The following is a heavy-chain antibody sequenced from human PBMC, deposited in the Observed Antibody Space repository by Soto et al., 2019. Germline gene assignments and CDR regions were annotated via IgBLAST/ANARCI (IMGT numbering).Heavy chain of an antibody. Sequence: QVQLVQSGAEVKEPGASVRVSCKASGYTFTSYDINWVRQATGQGLEWMGWMNPESRNTGYAQKFRGRVTMTRDTSISTAYMELTSLRSEDTAVYYCARFVRHQLPPSDFWGQGTLVTVSS. CDR2: MNPESRNT. J-gene: IGHJ4*02. D-gene: IGHD2-2*01. CDR3: ARFVRHQLPPSDF. V-gene: IGHV1-8*01. CDR1: GYTFTSYD.